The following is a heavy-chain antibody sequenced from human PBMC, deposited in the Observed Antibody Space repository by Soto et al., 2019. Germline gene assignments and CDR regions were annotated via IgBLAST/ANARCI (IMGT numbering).Heavy chain of an antibody. CDR3: ARGGGRPDY. CDR2: IYYSGST. V-gene: IGHV4-59*08. J-gene: IGHJ4*02. Sequence: SETLSLTCTVSGSSISSYYWSWIRQPPGKGLEWIGYIYYSGSTNYNPSLKSRVTISVDTSKNQFSLKLSSVTAADTAVYYCARGGGRPDYWGQGTLVTGSS. D-gene: IGHD1-26*01. CDR1: GSSISSYY.